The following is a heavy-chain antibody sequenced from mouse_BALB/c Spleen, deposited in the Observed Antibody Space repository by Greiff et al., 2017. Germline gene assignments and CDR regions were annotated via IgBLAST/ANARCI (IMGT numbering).Heavy chain of an antibody. CDR2: ILPGSGST. D-gene: IGHD1-2*01. CDR3: ARSRVRLYAMDY. V-gene: IGHV1-9*01. J-gene: IGHJ4*01. CDR1: GYTFSSYW. Sequence: QVQLKESGAELMKPGASVKISCKATGYTFSSYWIEWVKQRPGHGLEWIGEILPGSGSTNYNEKFKGKATFTADTSSNTAYMQLSSLTSEDSAVYYCARSRVRLYAMDYWGQGTSVTVSS.